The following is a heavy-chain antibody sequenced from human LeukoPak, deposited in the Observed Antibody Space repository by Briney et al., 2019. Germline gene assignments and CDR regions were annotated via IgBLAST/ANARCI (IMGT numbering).Heavy chain of an antibody. CDR1: GFTFSSYA. CDR2: FSGSGGST. J-gene: IGHJ4*02. V-gene: IGHV3-23*01. CDR3: AKDNLLTFGGVIVTDY. D-gene: IGHD3-16*02. Sequence: PGGSLRLSCAASGFTFSSYAMSWVRQAPGKGLEWVSAFSGSGGSTYYADSVKGRFTISRDNSKNTLYLQMNSLRAEDTAVYYCAKDNLLTFGGVIVTDYWGQGTLVTVSS.